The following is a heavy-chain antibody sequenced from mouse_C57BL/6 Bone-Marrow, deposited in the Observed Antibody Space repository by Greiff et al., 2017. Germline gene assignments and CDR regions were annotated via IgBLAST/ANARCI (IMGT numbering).Heavy chain of an antibody. CDR2: ISSGGSYT. CDR1: GFTFSSYG. D-gene: IGHD4-1*02. Sequence: EVKLVESGGDLVKPGGSLKLSCAASGFTFSSYGMSWVRQTPDKRLEWVATISSGGSYTYYPDSVKGRFTISRDNAKNTLYLQMSSLKSEDTAMYYCARVSNWEVDYWGQGTTLTVSS. J-gene: IGHJ2*01. CDR3: ARVSNWEVDY. V-gene: IGHV5-6*01.